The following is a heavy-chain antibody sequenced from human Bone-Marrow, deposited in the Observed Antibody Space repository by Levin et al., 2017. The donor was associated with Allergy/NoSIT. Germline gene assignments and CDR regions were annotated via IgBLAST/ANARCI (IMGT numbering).Heavy chain of an antibody. CDR3: TRGRGWVLLESEGPPYGVDV. J-gene: IGHJ6*02. CDR2: IIPMFGTT. CDR1: GGTFSSSV. D-gene: IGHD3-22*01. Sequence: PGESLKISCKASGGTFSSSVISWVRQTPGQGLEWMGGIIPMFGTTKYAQKFQGRVTITADKSTSTAYMELSSLRSEDSALYLCTRGRGWVLLESEGPPYGVDVWGQGTTVIVSS. V-gene: IGHV1-69*06.